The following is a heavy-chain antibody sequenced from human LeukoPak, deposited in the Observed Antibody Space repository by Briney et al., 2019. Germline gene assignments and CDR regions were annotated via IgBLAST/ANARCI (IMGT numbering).Heavy chain of an antibody. CDR3: ARGGRGSAAVVAPRSFDI. CDR2: ISNSGDAT. V-gene: IGHV3-23*01. D-gene: IGHD3-22*01. Sequence: GGSLRLSCAASGFTFSNYAMSWVRQAPGKGLEWVSTISNSGDATYYADSVKGRFIISRDISKNTLYLQMNSLRAEDSALYDCARGGRGSAAVVAPRSFDIWGQGTMVTVSS. J-gene: IGHJ3*02. CDR1: GFTFSNYA.